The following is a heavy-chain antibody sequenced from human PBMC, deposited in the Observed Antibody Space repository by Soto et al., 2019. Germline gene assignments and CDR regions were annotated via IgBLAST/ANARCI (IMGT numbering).Heavy chain of an antibody. V-gene: IGHV1-69*01. J-gene: IGHJ6*02. CDR3: ARIQRGYSYGTNYYYGMDV. D-gene: IGHD5-18*01. CDR2: IIPIFGTA. CDR1: GGTFSSYA. Sequence: QVQLVQSGAEVKKPGSSVKVSCKASGGTFSSYAISWVRQAPGQGLEWMGGIIPIFGTANYAQKFQGRVTITADESTSTAYRELSSLRSEDTAVYCCARIQRGYSYGTNYYYGMDVWGQGTTVTVSS.